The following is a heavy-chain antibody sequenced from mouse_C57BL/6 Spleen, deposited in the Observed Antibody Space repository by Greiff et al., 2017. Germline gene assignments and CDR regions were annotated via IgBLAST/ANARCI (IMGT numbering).Heavy chain of an antibody. CDR3: SRRGVKAWFAY. D-gene: IGHD2-2*01. CDR1: GYTFTSYW. V-gene: IGHV1-69*01. CDR2: IDPSDSFP. J-gene: IGHJ3*01. Sequence: VQLQQPGAELVMPGASVKLSCKASGYTFTSYWMHWVQQRPGPGLGWIGEIDPSDSFPNYNLKFKGKCTLTVDKSSSTAYMQLSRLTSEDSAVYYCSRRGVKAWFAYWGQGTLVTVSA.